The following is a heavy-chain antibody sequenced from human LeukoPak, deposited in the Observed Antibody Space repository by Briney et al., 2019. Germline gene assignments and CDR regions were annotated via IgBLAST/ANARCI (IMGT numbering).Heavy chain of an antibody. CDR2: IYYSGST. V-gene: IGHV4-39*01. CDR3: ARQYYYDSSGYYYVEYFQH. Sequence: SETLSLTCTVSGGSISGSSYYWGWIRQPPGKGLEWIGSIYYSGSTYYNPSLKSRVTISVDTSKNQFSLKLSSVTAADTAVYYCARQYYYDSSGYYYVEYFQHWGQGTLVTVSS. CDR1: GGSISGSSYY. J-gene: IGHJ1*01. D-gene: IGHD3-22*01.